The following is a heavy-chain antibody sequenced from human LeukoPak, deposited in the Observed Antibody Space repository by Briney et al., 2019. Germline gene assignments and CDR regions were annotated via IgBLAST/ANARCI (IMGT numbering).Heavy chain of an antibody. Sequence: SQTLSLTCTVSGYSISSGYYWGWIRQPPGKGLEWIGSIYHSGSTYYNPSLKSRVTISVDTSKNQFSLKLSSVTAADTAVYYCARGTTTVTNWFDPWGQGTLVTVSS. CDR2: IYHSGST. J-gene: IGHJ5*02. D-gene: IGHD4-11*01. CDR1: GYSISSGYY. V-gene: IGHV4-38-2*02. CDR3: ARGTTTVTNWFDP.